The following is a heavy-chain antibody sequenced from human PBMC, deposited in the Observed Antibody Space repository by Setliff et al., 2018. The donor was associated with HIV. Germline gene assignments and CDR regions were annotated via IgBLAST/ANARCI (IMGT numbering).Heavy chain of an antibody. CDR3: ARGSSSIAAAYPDALDI. D-gene: IGHD6-13*01. CDR1: GYTFTIYS. CDR2: ISGYNGNT. J-gene: IGHJ3*02. V-gene: IGHV1-18*01. Sequence: ASVTVSCKASGYTFTIYSINWVRQAPGQGLEWMGSISGYNGNTNYAQKFQGRVTMTTDTSTSTAYMELRSLRSDDTAVYYCARGSSSIAAAYPDALDIWGQGTMVTVS.